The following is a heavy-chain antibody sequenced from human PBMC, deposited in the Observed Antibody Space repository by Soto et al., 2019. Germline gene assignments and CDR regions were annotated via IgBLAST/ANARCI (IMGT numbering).Heavy chain of an antibody. Sequence: GGSLRLSCEASGFTFSGFDMHWVRQPTGKGLEWVSTIGTAGDTYYAVSVKGRFTIARDNAKNSLSLQMNSLRAGDTAVYFCARGQEVGAHFFDSWGQGTQVTVSS. CDR1: GFTFSGFD. D-gene: IGHD2-15*01. CDR3: ARGQEVGAHFFDS. J-gene: IGHJ4*02. CDR2: IGTAGDT. V-gene: IGHV3-13*01.